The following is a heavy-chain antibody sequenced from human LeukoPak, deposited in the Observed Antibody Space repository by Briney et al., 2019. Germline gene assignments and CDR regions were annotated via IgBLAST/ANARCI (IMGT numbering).Heavy chain of an antibody. CDR3: ARVKAAAATRWFDP. CDR2: IYYSGST. Sequence: SQTLSLTCTVSGGSISSGDYYWSWIRQPQGKGLEWIGYIYYSGSTYYNPSLKSRVTISVDTSKNQFSLKLSSVTAADTAVYYCARVKAAAATRWFDPWGQGTLVTVSS. D-gene: IGHD6-13*01. V-gene: IGHV4-30-4*08. CDR1: GGSISSGDYY. J-gene: IGHJ5*02.